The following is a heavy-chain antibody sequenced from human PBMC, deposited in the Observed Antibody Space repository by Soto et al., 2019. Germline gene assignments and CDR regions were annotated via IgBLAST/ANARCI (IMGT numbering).Heavy chain of an antibody. CDR1: GYTFTSYG. V-gene: IGHV1-18*01. D-gene: IGHD6-6*01. Sequence: QVRLVQSGAEVRKPGATVKVSCKASGYTFTSYGISWVRQAPGQGLEWMGWISAFNGKTNYAQNVQDRVTMTTDTSTTTADMEVRSLRSDDTAVYYCARGGTRSSWGYWGQGTLVTVSS. J-gene: IGHJ4*02. CDR2: ISAFNGKT. CDR3: ARGGTRSSWGY.